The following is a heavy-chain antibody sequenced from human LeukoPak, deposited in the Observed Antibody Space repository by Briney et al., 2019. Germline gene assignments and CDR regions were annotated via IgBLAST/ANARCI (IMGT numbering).Heavy chain of an antibody. D-gene: IGHD4-23*01. V-gene: IGHV3-30-3*01. CDR2: ISNGGSNK. Sequence: PGGSLRLSCAASGFTFTTYALHWVRQAPGKGLDWVAVISNGGSNKYYADSVKGRFTIFRDNSKNTLYLQMNSLRAEDTAVYYCARGYGGDYCFDYWGQGAPVTVSS. CDR1: GFTFTTYA. J-gene: IGHJ4*02. CDR3: ARGYGGDYCFDY.